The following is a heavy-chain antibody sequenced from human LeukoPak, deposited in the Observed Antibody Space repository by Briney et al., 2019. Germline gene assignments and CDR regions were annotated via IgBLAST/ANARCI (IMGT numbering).Heavy chain of an antibody. D-gene: IGHD3-16*01. CDR2: ISASSSYR. V-gene: IGHV3-21*01. CDR1: GFTLSNHG. J-gene: IGHJ4*01. CDR3: ATERSCASVGCGAYYFES. Sequence: GGSLCLSCAASGFTLSNHGVDWVRQDPGEGPEWVSFISASSSYRQDAGSMKGRFTIARDSARNSLYLQMSSLRAKNTVVYFDATERSCASVGCGAYYFESWGQGTLVTVSS.